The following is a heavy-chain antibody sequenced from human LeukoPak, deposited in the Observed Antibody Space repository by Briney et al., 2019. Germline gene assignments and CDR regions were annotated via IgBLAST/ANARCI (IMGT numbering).Heavy chain of an antibody. J-gene: IGHJ4*02. V-gene: IGHV3-23*01. CDR1: GFTFSSYA. Sequence: GGSLRLSCAASGFTFSSYAMSWVRQAPGKGLEWVSAISGSGGSTYYADSVKGRFTISRDNSRNTLFLQMHSLRAEDTAVYYCARDSWGYYDSSGYLAYYFDYWGQGTLVTVSS. CDR2: ISGSGGST. D-gene: IGHD3-22*01. CDR3: ARDSWGYYDSSGYLAYYFDY.